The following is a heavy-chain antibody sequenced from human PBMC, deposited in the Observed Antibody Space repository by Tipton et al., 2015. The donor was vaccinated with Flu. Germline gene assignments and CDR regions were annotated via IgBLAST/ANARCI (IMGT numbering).Heavy chain of an antibody. V-gene: IGHV4-34*01. CDR3: ARGRGEQLAYFDY. J-gene: IGHJ4*02. D-gene: IGHD6-13*01. CDR1: GGSFSGYY. CDR2: INHSGST. Sequence: GLVKPSETLSLTCAVYGGSFSGYYWSWIRQPPGKGLEWIGEINHSGSTNYNPSLKSRVTISVDTSKNQFSLKLSSVTAADTAVYYCARGRGEQLAYFDYWGQGTLVTVSS.